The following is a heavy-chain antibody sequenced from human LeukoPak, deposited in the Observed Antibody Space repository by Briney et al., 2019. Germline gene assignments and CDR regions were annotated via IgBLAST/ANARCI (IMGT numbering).Heavy chain of an antibody. Sequence: SETLSLTCTVSGGSISSSGYYWGWIRQPPGKGLEWIGSMYYSGSTYYNSSLKSRVTISVDTSKNQFSLKLSSVTAADTAVYYCARRRDGYNGYWYFDLWAVAPWSLSPQ. CDR2: MYYSGST. J-gene: IGHJ2*01. V-gene: IGHV4-39*01. CDR1: GGSISSSGYY. CDR3: ARRRDGYNGYWYFDL. D-gene: IGHD5-24*01.